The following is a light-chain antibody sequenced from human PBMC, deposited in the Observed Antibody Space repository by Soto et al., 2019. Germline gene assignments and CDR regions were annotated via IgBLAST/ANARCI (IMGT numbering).Light chain of an antibody. CDR1: QSVSSSY. Sequence: EIVLTQSPGTLSLSPGERATLSCKASQSVSSSYFAWYQQKPGQAPRLLISGASSRATGIPDRFSGSGSGTDFTLTISRLEPEDFAVYYCQQYGSSPWTFGQGTKADIK. CDR3: QQYGSSPWT. V-gene: IGKV3-20*01. J-gene: IGKJ1*01. CDR2: GAS.